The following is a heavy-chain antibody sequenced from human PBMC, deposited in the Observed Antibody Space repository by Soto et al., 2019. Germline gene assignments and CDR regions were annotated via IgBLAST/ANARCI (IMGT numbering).Heavy chain of an antibody. CDR2: VSGSGGST. CDR1: GFTFSSYA. V-gene: IGHV3-23*01. CDR3: AKDEEGTVTYYFDY. D-gene: IGHD2-8*02. Sequence: EVQLLESGGGLVQPGGSLRLSCAASGFTFSSYAMSWVRQAPGKGLEWVSAVSGSGGSTYYADSVKGRFTISIDNSKNTLYLQMNSLRAEDTAVYYCAKDEEGTVTYYFDYWGQGTLVTVSS. J-gene: IGHJ4*02.